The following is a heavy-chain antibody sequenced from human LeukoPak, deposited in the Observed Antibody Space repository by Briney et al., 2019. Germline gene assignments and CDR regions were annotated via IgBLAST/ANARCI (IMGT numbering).Heavy chain of an antibody. J-gene: IGHJ4*02. CDR1: GGSFSGYY. CDR3: AREVAVAGTYYFDY. D-gene: IGHD6-19*01. Sequence: SETLSLTCAVYGGSFSGYYWSWIRQPPGKGLEWIGEINHSGSTYYNPSLKSRVTISVDTSKNQFSLKLSSVTAADTAVYYCAREVAVAGTYYFDYWGQGTLVTVSS. CDR2: INHSGST. V-gene: IGHV4-34*01.